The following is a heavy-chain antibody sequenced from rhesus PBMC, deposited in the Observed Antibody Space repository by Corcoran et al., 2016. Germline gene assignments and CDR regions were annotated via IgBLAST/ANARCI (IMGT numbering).Heavy chain of an antibody. J-gene: IGHJ4*01. CDR2: IDNTGGNT. V-gene: IGHV3S42*01. CDR3: VTGTHWGNYYG. CDR1: GFTFSSYW. D-gene: IGHD3-34*01. Sequence: EVQLVQSGGGLAKPGGSLRLSCAASGFTFSSYWMNWVRQTPGKGLEWISSIDNTGGNTYYADSVKGRFSVYRDNSRNTVSLQMKSLRAEDTAVYYCVTGTHWGNYYGWGQGVLVTVSS.